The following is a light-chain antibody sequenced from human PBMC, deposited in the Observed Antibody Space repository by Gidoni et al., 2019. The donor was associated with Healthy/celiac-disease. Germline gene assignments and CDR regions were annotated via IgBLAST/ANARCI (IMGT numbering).Light chain of an antibody. J-gene: IGLJ1*01. Sequence: QSVLTQPPSVSGAPAPRVTISCTGSSSNIGAGYDVHWYQQLPGTAPKLLIYGNSNRPSGVPDRFSGSKSGTSASLAITGLQAEDEADYYCQSYDSSLRGVFGTGTKVTVL. V-gene: IGLV1-40*01. CDR2: GNS. CDR3: QSYDSSLRGV. CDR1: SSNIGAGYD.